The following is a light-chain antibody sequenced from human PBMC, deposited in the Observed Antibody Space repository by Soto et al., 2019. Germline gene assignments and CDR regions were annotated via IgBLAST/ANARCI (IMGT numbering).Light chain of an antibody. CDR1: SSNIGAGYD. Sequence: QSVLTQPPSVSGSPGQRVTISCTGSSSNIGAGYDVHWYQQLPGTAPKLLIYGNSNRPSGVPDRFSGSKSGTSASLAITGLQAEDEAYYYCQSYDSSLSGWVFGTGTKLTVL. V-gene: IGLV1-40*01. J-gene: IGLJ1*01. CDR2: GNS. CDR3: QSYDSSLSGWV.